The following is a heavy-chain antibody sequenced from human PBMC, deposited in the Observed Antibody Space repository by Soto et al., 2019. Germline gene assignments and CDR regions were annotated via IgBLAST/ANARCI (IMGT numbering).Heavy chain of an antibody. V-gene: IGHV4-59*07. CDR1: NGPLSSKY. Sequence: PSDTLYLNCTVSNGPLSSKYWSWIRQSPGKGLEWIGNIYYSGSTNYNPSLKSRVTMSVDTSKNQFTLKLSSVTAADTGVYFCARSFMVPVDFFDYWGQGTPVTV. CDR2: IYYSGST. J-gene: IGHJ4*02. CDR3: ARSFMVPVDFFDY. D-gene: IGHD3-10*01.